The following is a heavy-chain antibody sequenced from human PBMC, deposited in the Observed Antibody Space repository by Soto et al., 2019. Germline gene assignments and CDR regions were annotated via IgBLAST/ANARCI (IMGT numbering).Heavy chain of an antibody. V-gene: IGHV3-33*01. CDR3: ARVGVIGLLDC. Sequence: QVQLVESGGGVVQPGRSLRVSCVGSGFRFSGYGINWVRQAPGKGLEWVAGIRSDGSATYYADSAKGRFTVSREDSKSTVYLEMDSLRLDDSVVYYCARVGVIGLLDCWGQGTVVIVSS. D-gene: IGHD2-15*01. CDR1: GFRFSGYG. CDR2: IRSDGSAT. J-gene: IGHJ4*02.